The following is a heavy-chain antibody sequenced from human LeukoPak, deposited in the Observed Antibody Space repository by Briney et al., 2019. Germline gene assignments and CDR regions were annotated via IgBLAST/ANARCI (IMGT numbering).Heavy chain of an antibody. V-gene: IGHV3-20*04. CDR1: GFTFDDYG. CDR2: INWNGGST. D-gene: IGHD2-15*01. Sequence: GGSLRLSCAASGFTFDDYGMSWVRQAPGKGLEWVSGINWNGGSTGYADSVEGRFTISRDNAKNSLYLQMNSLRAEDTALYYCARLLGYCSGGSCYSRAFDYWGQGTLVTLSS. J-gene: IGHJ4*02. CDR3: ARLLGYCSGGSCYSRAFDY.